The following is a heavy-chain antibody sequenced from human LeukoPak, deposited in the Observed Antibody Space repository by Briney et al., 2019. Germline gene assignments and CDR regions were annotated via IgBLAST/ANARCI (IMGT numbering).Heavy chain of an antibody. CDR1: GGSIRSSNW. J-gene: IGHJ4*02. CDR3: ARGRWYSSGWYYFDY. Sequence: KPSETLSLTCTVSGGSIRSSNWWSWVRQPPGKGLEWIGEIYHSGSTNYNPSLKSRVTISVDKSKNQFSLKLSSVTAADTAVYYCARGRWYSSGWYYFDYWGQGTLVTVSS. CDR2: IYHSGST. D-gene: IGHD6-19*01. V-gene: IGHV4-4*02.